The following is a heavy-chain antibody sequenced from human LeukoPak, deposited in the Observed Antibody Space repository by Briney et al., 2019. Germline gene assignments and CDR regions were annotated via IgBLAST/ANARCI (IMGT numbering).Heavy chain of an antibody. CDR2: IIPIFGTA. CDR1: GGTFSSHA. D-gene: IGHD5-12*01. Sequence: SVKVSCKASGGTFSSHAISWVRQAPGQGLEWMGGIIPIFGTANYAQKFQGRVTITADEPTSTAYMELSSLRSEDTAVYYCARDDSGYGDNWFDPWGQGTLVTVSS. V-gene: IGHV1-69*13. CDR3: ARDDSGYGDNWFDP. J-gene: IGHJ5*02.